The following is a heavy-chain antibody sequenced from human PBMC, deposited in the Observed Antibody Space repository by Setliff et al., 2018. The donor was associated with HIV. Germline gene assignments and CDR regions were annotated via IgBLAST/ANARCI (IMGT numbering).Heavy chain of an antibody. CDR2: IYGSGDT. Sequence: GGSLRLSCAASGFTLSNTYMAWVRQAPGKGLEWVSTIYGSGDTYHADSVKGRFTLSRDTSKNTIYLQMNSLRREDTAVYYCAKGRYGGYDWGTLDIWGQGTMVTVSS. D-gene: IGHD5-12*01. CDR1: GFTLSNTY. V-gene: IGHV3-66*02. CDR3: AKGRYGGYDWGTLDI. J-gene: IGHJ3*02.